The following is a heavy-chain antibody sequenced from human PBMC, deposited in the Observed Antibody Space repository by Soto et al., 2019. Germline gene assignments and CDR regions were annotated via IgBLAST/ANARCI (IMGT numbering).Heavy chain of an antibody. Sequence: LRLSCAASGFTFSNAWMSWVRQAPGKGLEWVGLIKTTTDGGTTDYAAPVKGRFSILRDDSKNTVYLQMNSLKTEDTGVYYCARDAPPYYYDSSGYGRPLDYWGQGTLVTVSS. CDR2: IKTTTDGGTT. CDR1: GFTFSNAW. CDR3: ARDAPPYYYDSSGYGRPLDY. J-gene: IGHJ4*02. D-gene: IGHD3-22*01. V-gene: IGHV3-15*01.